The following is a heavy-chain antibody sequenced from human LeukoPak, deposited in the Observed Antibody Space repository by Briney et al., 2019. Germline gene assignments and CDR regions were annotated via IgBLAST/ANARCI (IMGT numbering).Heavy chain of an antibody. CDR1: GFTFSSYS. CDR2: ITGSISTI. Sequence: GGSLRLSCAASGFTFSSYSMNWVRQAPGKGLEWVSYITGSISTIYYTDSVKGRFTISRDNAKNSVYLQMNSLRLEDTAVYYCARDREDTYLDVWGKGTTVTVSS. D-gene: IGHD2-15*01. J-gene: IGHJ6*03. V-gene: IGHV3-48*01. CDR3: ARDREDTYLDV.